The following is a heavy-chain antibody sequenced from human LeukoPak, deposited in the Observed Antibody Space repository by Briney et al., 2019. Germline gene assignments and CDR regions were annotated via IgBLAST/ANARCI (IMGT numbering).Heavy chain of an antibody. D-gene: IGHD3-22*01. CDR2: INWNDGSR. V-gene: IGHV3-20*04. J-gene: IGHJ4*02. CDR1: GFNFDDYV. Sequence: GGSLRLSCAASGFNFDDYVMSWVRQAPGKGLEWVSGINWNDGSRGYADSVKGRFTISRDNAKNSLYLQMNSLRAEDTALYYCARSRHSYDSNGFPHYWGQGTLVTVSS. CDR3: ARSRHSYDSNGFPHY.